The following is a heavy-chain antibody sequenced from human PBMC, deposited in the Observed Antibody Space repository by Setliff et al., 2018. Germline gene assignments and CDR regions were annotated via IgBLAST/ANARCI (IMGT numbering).Heavy chain of an antibody. CDR2: INTGGGSA. CDR1: GYVFINFY. V-gene: IGHV1-46*01. D-gene: IGHD6-13*01. Sequence: ASVKVSCKASGYVFINFYMYWVRQAPGQGLEWMGTINTGGGSASIVDQFQGRVTMTRDTSTSTVYMELSSLTSDDTAVYYCARGGVAAAGKKGVFEHWGQGTLVTVSS. CDR3: ARGGVAAAGKKGVFEH. J-gene: IGHJ4*02.